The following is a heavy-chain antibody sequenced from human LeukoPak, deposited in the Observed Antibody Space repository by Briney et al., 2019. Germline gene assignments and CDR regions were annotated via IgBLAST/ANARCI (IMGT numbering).Heavy chain of an antibody. Sequence: GGSLRLSCAAPGFTFSSYWMHWVRQAPGKGLVWVSRINSDGSSTSYADSVKGRFTISRDNAKNTLYLQMNSLRAEDTAVYYCARDKPSSIAARFDYWGQGTLVTVSS. J-gene: IGHJ4*02. D-gene: IGHD6-6*01. CDR1: GFTFSSYW. CDR2: INSDGSST. CDR3: ARDKPSSIAARFDY. V-gene: IGHV3-74*01.